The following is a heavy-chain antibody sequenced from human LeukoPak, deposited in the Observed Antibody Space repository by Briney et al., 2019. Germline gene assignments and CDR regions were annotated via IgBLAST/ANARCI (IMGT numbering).Heavy chain of an antibody. CDR3: ARTLADYGGISYYSDY. D-gene: IGHD4-23*01. CDR2: TSPYSGKT. Sequence: ASVKVSCKASGYTFTSYGFSWVRQAPGQGLEWMGWTSPYSGKTNYAQKLQDRVTMTTDTSTTTVSMELRSLRSDDAAVYYCARTLADYGGISYYSDYWGQGTQVTVSS. CDR1: GYTFTSYG. J-gene: IGHJ4*02. V-gene: IGHV1-18*01.